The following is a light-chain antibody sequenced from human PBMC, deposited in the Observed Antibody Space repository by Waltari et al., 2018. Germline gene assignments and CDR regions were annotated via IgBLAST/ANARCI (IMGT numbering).Light chain of an antibody. CDR1: SSDVAGYIY. Sequence: QSALTHPASVSGSPGQSIPIPCTGPSSDVAGYIYVSWYQQHPGKAPKLIVYDVSKRPSGVSNRFSGSKSGNTASLTISGLQAEDEADYYCSSYTSSITLVFGGGTKLTVL. CDR3: SSYTSSITLV. CDR2: DVS. J-gene: IGLJ3*02. V-gene: IGLV2-14*03.